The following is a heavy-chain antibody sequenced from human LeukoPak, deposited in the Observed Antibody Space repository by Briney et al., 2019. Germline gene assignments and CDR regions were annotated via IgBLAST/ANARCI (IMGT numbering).Heavy chain of an antibody. CDR3: ARGGYYDSSGYSDAFDI. Sequence: KPSETLSLTCTVSGGSISSYYWSWIRQPAGKGLEWIGRIYTSGSTNYNPSLKSRVTMSVDTSKNQFSLKLSSVTAADTAVYYCARGGYYDSSGYSDAFDIWGRGTMVTVSS. V-gene: IGHV4-4*07. CDR1: GGSISSYY. J-gene: IGHJ3*02. D-gene: IGHD3-22*01. CDR2: IYTSGST.